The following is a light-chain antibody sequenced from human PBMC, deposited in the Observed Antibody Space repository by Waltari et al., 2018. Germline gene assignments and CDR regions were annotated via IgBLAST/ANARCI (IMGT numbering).Light chain of an antibody. CDR3: QQSYGKPYT. Sequence: DIQMTQSPSSLSASVGDRVTITCRASQSISSYLNWYQKKPVKAPKLLIYAASGLQSGVPSRFSGSGSGSDFTLTISSLQPEDFAAYYCQQSYGKPYTFGQGTKLEIK. CDR2: AAS. V-gene: IGKV1-39*01. J-gene: IGKJ2*01. CDR1: QSISSY.